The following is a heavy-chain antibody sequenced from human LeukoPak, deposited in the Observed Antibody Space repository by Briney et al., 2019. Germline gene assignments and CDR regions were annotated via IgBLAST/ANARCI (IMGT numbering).Heavy chain of an antibody. CDR3: ARDPYCLDY. V-gene: IGHV3-7*01. CDR2: IKQDGSEK. D-gene: IGHD2-15*01. Sequence: PGGSLRLSCAASGFTLSNAWMNWVRQAPGKGLEWVANIKQDGSEKYYVDSVKGRFTISRDNAKNSLYLQMNSLRAEDTAVYYCARDPYCLDYWGQGTLVTVSS. CDR1: GFTLSNAW. J-gene: IGHJ4*02.